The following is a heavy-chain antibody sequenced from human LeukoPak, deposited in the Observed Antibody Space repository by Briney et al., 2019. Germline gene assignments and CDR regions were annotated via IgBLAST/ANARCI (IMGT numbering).Heavy chain of an antibody. CDR3: ARSYSWDYILDY. J-gene: IGHJ4*02. CDR2: IHTSGST. Sequence: SETLFLTCTVSGGSISNYYWSWIRQPAGKGLEWIGRIHTSGSTNYNPSLRSRVTMSVDTSKNQFSLKLSSVTGADTAVYYCARSYSWDYILDYWGQGTLVTVSS. V-gene: IGHV4-4*07. CDR1: GGSISNYY. D-gene: IGHD1-7*01.